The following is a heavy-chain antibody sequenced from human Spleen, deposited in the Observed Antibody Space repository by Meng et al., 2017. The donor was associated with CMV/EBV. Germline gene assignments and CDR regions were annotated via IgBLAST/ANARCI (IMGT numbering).Heavy chain of an antibody. J-gene: IGHJ4*02. V-gene: IGHV3-23*01. Sequence: GGSLRLSCAASGFTFSSYAMSWARQAPGKGLEWVSAVSGNGDGTFYAASVKGRFTISRDNSKNTLYLQMNSLRAEDTAVYYCAKDIAAAGFDYWGQGTLVTVSS. CDR1: GFTFSSYA. D-gene: IGHD6-13*01. CDR2: VSGNGDGT. CDR3: AKDIAAAGFDY.